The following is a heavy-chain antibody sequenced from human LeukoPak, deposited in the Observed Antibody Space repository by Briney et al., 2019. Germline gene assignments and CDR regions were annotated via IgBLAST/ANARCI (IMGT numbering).Heavy chain of an antibody. V-gene: IGHV6-1*01. D-gene: IGHD5/OR15-5a*01. Sequence: SQTLSLTCAISGDSVSSNSAVWSWIRQSPSRGLEWLGRTYYRSKWYNSYAVSVKGRITINPDTSKNQFSLQLDSVTPEDTAVYYCVRGSHKSVWYWGQGTLVTVSS. CDR3: VRGSHKSVWY. CDR2: TYYRSKWYN. J-gene: IGHJ4*02. CDR1: GDSVSSNSAV.